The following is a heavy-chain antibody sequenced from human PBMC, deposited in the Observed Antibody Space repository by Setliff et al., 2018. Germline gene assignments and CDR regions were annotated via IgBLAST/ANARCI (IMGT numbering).Heavy chain of an antibody. J-gene: IGHJ5*02. Sequence: PGGSLRLSCAASGFTFSTYSLIWVRQAPGTGLEWVSSISPSSSHIYYADSAEGRFTISRDNAKTSLYLQMNSLRADDTAVYYCARLRAPGSHGLDPWGQGTLVTVSS. D-gene: IGHD3-10*01. CDR2: ISPSSSHI. CDR1: GFTFSTYS. V-gene: IGHV3-21*01. CDR3: ARLRAPGSHGLDP.